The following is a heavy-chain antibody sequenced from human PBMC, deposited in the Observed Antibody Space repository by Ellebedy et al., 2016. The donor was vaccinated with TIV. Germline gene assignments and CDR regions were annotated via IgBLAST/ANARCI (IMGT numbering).Heavy chain of an antibody. CDR1: GGPFSTYY. D-gene: IGHD1-14*01. CDR2: IYHSGSD. CDR3: ARGAGRGRYFDF. Sequence: LRLSXPAPGGPFSTYYWSWIRQPPGKGLEWFGNIYHSGSDYYTPSLERRVTISVDKARNQFSLRLPAMTAADTAIYYCARGAGRGRYFDFWGPGILVAVSS. J-gene: IGHJ4*02. V-gene: IGHV4-59*12.